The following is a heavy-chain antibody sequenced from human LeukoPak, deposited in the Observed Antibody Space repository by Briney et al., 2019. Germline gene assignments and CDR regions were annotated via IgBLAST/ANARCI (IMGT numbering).Heavy chain of an antibody. CDR2: INHSGST. CDR1: GGSFSGYY. Sequence: SETLSLTCAVYGGSFSGYYWSWIRQPPGKGLEWIGEINHSGSTNYNPSLKSRVTISVDTSKNQFSPKLSSVTAADTAVYYCARGRIQLWLRIWDYWGQGTLVTVSS. J-gene: IGHJ4*02. D-gene: IGHD5-18*01. CDR3: ARGRIQLWLRIWDY. V-gene: IGHV4-34*01.